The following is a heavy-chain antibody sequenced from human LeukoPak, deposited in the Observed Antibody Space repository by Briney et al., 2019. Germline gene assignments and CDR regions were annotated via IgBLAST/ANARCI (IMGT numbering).Heavy chain of an antibody. Sequence: GGSLRLSCAASGFTFSDYYMSWIRQAPGKGLEWISYISSSSSYTNYAYSVKGRFTISRDNAKNSLYLQMNSLRAEDTAVYYCARDTKRFQKYYFDYWGQGPLVPVSS. CDR2: ISSSSSYT. CDR1: GFTFSDYY. V-gene: IGHV3-11*06. CDR3: ARDTKRFQKYYFDY. J-gene: IGHJ4*02. D-gene: IGHD3-3*01.